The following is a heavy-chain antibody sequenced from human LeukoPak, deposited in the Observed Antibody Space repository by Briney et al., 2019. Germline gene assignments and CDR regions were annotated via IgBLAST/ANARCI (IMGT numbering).Heavy chain of an antibody. CDR3: VRGNYDNRGYSNAFDI. D-gene: IGHD3-22*01. J-gene: IGHJ3*02. CDR1: GASISSSY. Sequence: PSGTLSLTCTVSGASISSSYWSWVRQPPGKRLEWIGFIYYNGNTNSNPSLKSRVTISADTSKNQFSLKLTSVTAADTAVYYCVRGNYDNRGYSNAFDIRGQGAMVTVSS. CDR2: IYYNGNT. V-gene: IGHV4-59*01.